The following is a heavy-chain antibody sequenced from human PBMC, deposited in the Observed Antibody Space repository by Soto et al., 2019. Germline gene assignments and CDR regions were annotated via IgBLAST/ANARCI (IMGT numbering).Heavy chain of an antibody. CDR3: ARDWESTVSTWSFGAF. Sequence: QVQLVQSGAEVKKPGSSAKVSCKASGGTFSPYTVNWVRQAPGQGLEWMGRIIPFLGVTNYAQKFQARVTLTADTSTTTAYMELSGLRFEDTAVYYCARDWESTVSTWSFGAFWGRGTLVTVSS. CDR2: IIPFLGVT. D-gene: IGHD3-10*01. V-gene: IGHV1-69*08. J-gene: IGHJ4*02. CDR1: GGTFSPYT.